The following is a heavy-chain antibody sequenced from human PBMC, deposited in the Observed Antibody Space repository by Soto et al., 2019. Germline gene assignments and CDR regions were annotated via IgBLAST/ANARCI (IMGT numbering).Heavy chain of an antibody. V-gene: IGHV1-18*01. J-gene: IGHJ4*02. D-gene: IGHD4-17*01. CDR3: AKNAVSGDYASHLDY. CDR1: GYTFITYG. Sequence: QIHLVQSGPEVRKPGASVKLSCKTSGYTFITYGLTWVRQAPGEGLEWMGWINPYSGNTAFAEKFQDRITVTTDTSTDTAYMELEDLGSDDTAVYYCAKNAVSGDYASHLDYWGQGTRVAVST. CDR2: INPYSGNT.